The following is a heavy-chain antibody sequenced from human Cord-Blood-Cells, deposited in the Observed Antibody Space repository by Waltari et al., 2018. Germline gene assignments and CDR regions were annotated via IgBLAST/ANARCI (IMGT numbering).Heavy chain of an antibody. D-gene: IGHD2-2*02. CDR3: ATTADIVVVPAAIIDYGMDV. V-gene: IGHV1-24*01. J-gene: IGHJ6*02. Sequence: QVQLVQSGAEVKKPGASVKVSCKVSGYTLTELSMHWVRQAPGQGVEWMGGFDPEDGETIYAQKFQGRVTMTEDTSTDTAYMELSSLRSEDTAVYYCATTADIVVVPAAIIDYGMDVWGQGTTVTISS. CDR1: GYTLTELS. CDR2: FDPEDGET.